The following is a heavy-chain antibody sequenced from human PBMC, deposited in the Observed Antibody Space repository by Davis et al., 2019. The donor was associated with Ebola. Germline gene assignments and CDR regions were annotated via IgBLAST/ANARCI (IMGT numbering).Heavy chain of an antibody. CDR3: ARDVRGIPGPSEY. CDR1: GYSFIDDG. J-gene: IGHJ4*02. CDR2: ISTYNGNT. V-gene: IGHV1-18*01. D-gene: IGHD2-2*02. Sequence: ASVKVSCKASGYSFIDDGISWVRQAPVQGLEWMGWISTYNGNTNYAQKVQGRITMTTDTSTSTAYMELRSRRSDDTARYYCARDVRGIPGPSEYWCQGTLVAVSS.